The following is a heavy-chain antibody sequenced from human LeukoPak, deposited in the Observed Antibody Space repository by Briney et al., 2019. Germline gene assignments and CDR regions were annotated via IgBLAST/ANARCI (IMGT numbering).Heavy chain of an antibody. V-gene: IGHV4-4*07. CDR3: ARVRKIHVGHYYYYMDV. CDR2: IYTSGST. D-gene: IGHD1-14*01. J-gene: IGHJ6*03. CDR1: GGSISSYY. Sequence: SETLSLTCTVSGGSISSYYWSWIRQPAGKGLEWIGRIYTSGSTNYNPSLKSRVTMSVDTSKNQFSLKLSSVTAADTAVYYCARVRKIHVGHYYYYMDVWGKGTTVTVSS.